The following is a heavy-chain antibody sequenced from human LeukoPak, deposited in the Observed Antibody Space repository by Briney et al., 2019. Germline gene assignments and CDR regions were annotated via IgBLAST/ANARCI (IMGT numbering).Heavy chain of an antibody. J-gene: IGHJ6*03. Sequence: GGSLRLSCAASGFTFSSYNMNWVRQAPGKGLEWVSSITSDSRYMYYADSVKGRFTISRDNAKNSLYLQMNSLRAEDTAVYYCAKGPIVVVPAASYMDVWGKGTTVTISS. CDR1: GFTFSSYN. V-gene: IGHV3-21*01. CDR3: AKGPIVVVPAASYMDV. D-gene: IGHD2-2*01. CDR2: ITSDSRYM.